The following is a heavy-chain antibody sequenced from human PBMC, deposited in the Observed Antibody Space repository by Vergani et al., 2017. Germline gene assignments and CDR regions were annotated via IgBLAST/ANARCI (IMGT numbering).Heavy chain of an antibody. J-gene: IGHJ5*02. Sequence: QVQLQESGPGLVKSSETLSLTCSVSFDSIRNLYCNWIRQPPGKGLEWIGSIHYSENTNYNPSLKTRVTISVDTSKNPFSLTLTSVTAAETAVYYCASDTHSGQRADRWGQGILVTVTS. CDR3: ASDTHSGQRADR. D-gene: IGHD6-19*01. CDR2: IHYSENT. CDR1: FDSIRNLY. V-gene: IGHV4-59*11.